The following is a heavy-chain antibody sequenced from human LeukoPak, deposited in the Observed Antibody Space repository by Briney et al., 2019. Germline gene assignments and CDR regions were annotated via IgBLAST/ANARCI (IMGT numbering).Heavy chain of an antibody. V-gene: IGHV3-33*01. J-gene: IGHJ4*02. CDR3: ARDYGDGYNLGY. Sequence: GRSLRLSCAASGFTFSSYGMHWVRQAPGKGLEWVAVIWYDGSNKYYADSVKGRFTISRDNSKNTLYLQMNSLRAEDTAVYYCARDYGDGYNLGYWGQGTLVTVSS. CDR2: IWYDGSNK. D-gene: IGHD5-24*01. CDR1: GFTFSSYG.